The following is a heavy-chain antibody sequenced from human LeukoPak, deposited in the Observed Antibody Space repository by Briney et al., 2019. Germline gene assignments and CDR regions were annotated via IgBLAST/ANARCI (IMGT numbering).Heavy chain of an antibody. Sequence: GGSLRLSCAASGFTVSSNYMGWVRQAPGKGLEWVSVIYSGGGTYYADSVKGRFTISRDNSKNMIYLEMSSLKAEDTAVYYCAKERSLEIAVAGTIFDHWGQGTLVTVSS. CDR1: GFTVSSNY. J-gene: IGHJ4*02. CDR3: AKERSLEIAVAGTIFDH. D-gene: IGHD6-19*01. V-gene: IGHV3-66*01. CDR2: IYSGGGT.